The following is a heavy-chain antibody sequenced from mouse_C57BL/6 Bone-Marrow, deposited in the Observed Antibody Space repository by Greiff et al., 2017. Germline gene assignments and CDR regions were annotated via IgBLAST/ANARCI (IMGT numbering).Heavy chain of an antibody. CDR1: GYTFTDYN. CDR3: ARARGYYYGSSYGDYAMDY. J-gene: IGHJ4*01. Sequence: VQLQQSGPELVKPGASVKMSCKASGYTFTDYNMHWVKQSHGKSLEWIGYINPNNGGTSYNQKFKGKATLTVNKSSSTAYMELRSLTSEDSAVYYCARARGYYYGSSYGDYAMDYWGQGTSVTVSS. V-gene: IGHV1-22*01. CDR2: INPNNGGT. D-gene: IGHD1-1*01.